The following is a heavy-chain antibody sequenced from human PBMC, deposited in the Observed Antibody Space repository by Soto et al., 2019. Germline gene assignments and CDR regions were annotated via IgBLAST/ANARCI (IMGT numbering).Heavy chain of an antibody. Sequence: ASVKVSCKASGDTFTNYDIKCVRQATGQGLEWMGWMNPNSGNTGYAQKFQGRVTMTRNTSISTAYMELSSLRSEDTAVYYCARGRNGMDVWGQGTTVTVSS. CDR2: MNPNSGNT. CDR1: GDTFTNYD. J-gene: IGHJ6*02. V-gene: IGHV1-8*01. CDR3: ARGRNGMDV.